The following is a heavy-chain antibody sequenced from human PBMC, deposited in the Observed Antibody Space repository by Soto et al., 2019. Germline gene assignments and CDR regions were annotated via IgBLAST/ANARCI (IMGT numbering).Heavy chain of an antibody. CDR3: ARVCRSLKPFDP. Sequence: QVQLQESGPGLVKPSETLSLTCTVSGGSISSYYWSWIRQPPGKGLEWIGYIYYSGSTNYNPSLKRRVTISVDTSKNQFSLKLSSVTAADTAVYYCARVCRSLKPFDPWGQGTLVTVSS. D-gene: IGHD6-6*01. J-gene: IGHJ5*02. CDR2: IYYSGST. CDR1: GGSISSYY. V-gene: IGHV4-59*01.